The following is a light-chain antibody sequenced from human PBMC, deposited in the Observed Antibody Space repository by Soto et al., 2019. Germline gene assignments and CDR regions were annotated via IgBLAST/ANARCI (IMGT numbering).Light chain of an antibody. CDR1: SSDAGGYNY. CDR2: DVS. J-gene: IGLJ1*01. Sequence: QSALTQPRSVSGSPGQSVTISCTGTSSDAGGYNYVSWYQQHPGKAPKLMIYDVSKRPSGVPDRFSGSKSGNTASLTISGLQAEDEAYYYCCSYAGSYTFPYVFGTGTKVTVL. CDR3: CSYAGSYTFPYV. V-gene: IGLV2-11*01.